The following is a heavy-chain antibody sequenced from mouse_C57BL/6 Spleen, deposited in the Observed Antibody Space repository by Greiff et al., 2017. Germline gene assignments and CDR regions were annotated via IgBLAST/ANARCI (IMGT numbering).Heavy chain of an antibody. CDR3: ARRLPITRGGYFDV. CDR1: GYTFTSYW. V-gene: IGHV1-64*01. Sequence: QVQLQQPGAELVKPGASVKLSCKASGYTFTSYWMHWVKQRPGQGLEWIGMIHPNSGSTNYNEKFKSKATLTVDKSSSTAYMQLSSLTSEDSAVXYCARRLPITRGGYFDVWGTGTTVTVSS. D-gene: IGHD1-1*01. J-gene: IGHJ1*03. CDR2: IHPNSGST.